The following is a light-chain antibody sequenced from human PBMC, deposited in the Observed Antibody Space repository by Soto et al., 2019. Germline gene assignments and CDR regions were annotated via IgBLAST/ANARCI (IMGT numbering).Light chain of an antibody. V-gene: IGKV3-11*01. CDR3: QQRSNWPPYT. CDR1: QSVSSC. J-gene: IGKJ2*01. Sequence: EIVLTQSPATLSLSPGERATLSCRASQSVSSCLAWYQQKPGQAPRLLIYDASNWATGIPARFSGSGSGTEFTLTISSLEPEDFAVYYCQQRSNWPPYTFGQGTKLEIK. CDR2: DAS.